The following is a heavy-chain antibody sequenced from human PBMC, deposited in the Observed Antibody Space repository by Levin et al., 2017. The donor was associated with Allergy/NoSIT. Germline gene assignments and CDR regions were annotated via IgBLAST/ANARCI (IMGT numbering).Heavy chain of an antibody. V-gene: IGHV3-23*01. CDR3: AAKVFDF. D-gene: IGHD4/OR15-4a*01. J-gene: IGHJ4*02. CDR2: ITGNDGRT. CDR1: GFTFSDYG. Sequence: LPGGSLRLSCAASGFTFSDYGMNWVRQAPGKGLEWVSTITGNDGRTFYADSVRGRFTVSRDNSRNTLFLQMNSLRAEDTATYFCAAKVFDFWGQGTLVNVSS.